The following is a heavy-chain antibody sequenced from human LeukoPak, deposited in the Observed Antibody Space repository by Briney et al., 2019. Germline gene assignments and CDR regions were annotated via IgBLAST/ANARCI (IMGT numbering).Heavy chain of an antibody. J-gene: IGHJ4*02. CDR2: ISAYNGNT. V-gene: IGHV1-18*01. D-gene: IGHD3-22*01. CDR3: ARAYYYDSSGYYYLYY. CDR1: GYTFTSYG. Sequence: ASVKVSCKASGYTFTSYGISWVRQAPGQGLERMGWISAYNGNTNYAQKLQGRVTMTTDTSTSTAYMELRSLRSDDTAVYYCARAYYYDSSGYYYLYYWGQGTLVTVSS.